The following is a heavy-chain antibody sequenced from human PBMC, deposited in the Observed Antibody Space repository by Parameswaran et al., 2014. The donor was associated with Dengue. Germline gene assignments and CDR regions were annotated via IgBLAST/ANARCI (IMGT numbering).Heavy chain of an antibody. D-gene: IGHD4-11*01. V-gene: IGHV4-39*01. CDR2: LYYGGST. J-gene: IGHJ6*02. CDR3: ARWGDYTRYAMDV. Sequence: VRQAPGKGLEWIGSLYYGGSTYYNPSLKSRLTISVDTSKSQFSLKLNSVTAADTAVYFCARWGDYTRYAMDVWGQGTTVTVSS.